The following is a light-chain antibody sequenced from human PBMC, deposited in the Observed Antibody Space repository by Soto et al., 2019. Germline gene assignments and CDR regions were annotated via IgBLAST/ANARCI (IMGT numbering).Light chain of an antibody. CDR2: GVK. CDR3: SSYTTSSTAGYV. CDR1: SSDVGAYNY. J-gene: IGLJ1*01. Sequence: QSALPQPASVSGSPGQSITISCTGTSSDVGAYNYVSWYQQYPGKAPKLMIYGVKNRPSGVSNRVSGSRSGSTASLSISWLQAEDQADCYRSSYTTSSTAGYVFGTGTKLTLL. V-gene: IGLV2-14*01.